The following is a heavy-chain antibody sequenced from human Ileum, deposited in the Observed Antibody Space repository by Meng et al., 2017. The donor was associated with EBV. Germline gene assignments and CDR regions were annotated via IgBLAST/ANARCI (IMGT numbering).Heavy chain of an antibody. D-gene: IGHD3-16*01. CDR2: IKRTTDGGTT. CDR1: AFTFTNAH. J-gene: IGHJ4*02. Sequence: VQLAGSGGGLVKPGASLRLSCAVSAFTFTNAHMTWVRQPQGKGLEWVGRIKRTTDGGTTDYAAPVKGRFTISRDDSKNTLYLQMNSLKTEDTAVYYCTDVGGDMIWGQGTLVTVSS. V-gene: IGHV3-15*01. CDR3: TDVGGDMI.